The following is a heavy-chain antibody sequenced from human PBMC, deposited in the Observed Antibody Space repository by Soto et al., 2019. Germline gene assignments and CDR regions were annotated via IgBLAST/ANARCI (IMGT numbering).Heavy chain of an antibody. J-gene: IGHJ4*02. CDR3: AKFMITFGGVIVTWAFDY. CDR2: ISGSGGST. V-gene: IGHV3-23*01. CDR1: GFTFSSYA. Sequence: PGGSLRLSCAASGFTFSSYAMSWVRQAPGKGLEWVSGISGSGGSTYYADSVKGRFTISRDNSKNTLYLQMNSLKAEDAAVYYCAKFMITFGGVIVTWAFDYWGQGTLVTVSS. D-gene: IGHD3-16*02.